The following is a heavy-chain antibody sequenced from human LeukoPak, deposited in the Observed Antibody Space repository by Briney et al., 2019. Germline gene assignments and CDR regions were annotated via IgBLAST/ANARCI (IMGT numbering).Heavy chain of an antibody. CDR1: GFNISHYG. CDR3: AKDLNSFIVVVTIYGMDV. V-gene: IGHV3-30*18. D-gene: IGHD2-15*01. J-gene: IGHJ6*02. CDR2: ISHDASNI. Sequence: PGGSLRLSCEISGFNISHYGMHWVRQAPGKGLEWVADISHDASNIYYADSVKGRFTISRDNAKNTLFLQLNSLRGDDTAVYYCAKDLNSFIVVVTIYGMDVWGQGTTVIVSS.